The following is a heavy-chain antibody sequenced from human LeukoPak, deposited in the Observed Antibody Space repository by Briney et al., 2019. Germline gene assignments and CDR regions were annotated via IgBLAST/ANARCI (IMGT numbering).Heavy chain of an antibody. CDR1: GCTFSSYA. CDR3: ARKDIVATITSFDY. D-gene: IGHD5-12*01. V-gene: IGHV1-69*13. CDR2: IIPICGTA. J-gene: IGHJ4*02. Sequence: SVKVSCKASGCTFSSYAMSWVRQAPGQGLEWMGGIIPICGTANYAQKFQGRVTITADESTSTAYMELSSLRSEDTAVYYCARKDIVATITSFDYWGQGTLVTVSS.